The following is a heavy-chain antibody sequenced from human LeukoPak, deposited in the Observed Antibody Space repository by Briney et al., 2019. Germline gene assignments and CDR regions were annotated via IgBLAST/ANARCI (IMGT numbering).Heavy chain of an antibody. Sequence: ASVKVSCKASGGTFSSYAISWVRQAPGQGLEWMGGIIPIFGTANYAQKFQGRVTITTDESTSTAYMELSSLRSEDTAVYYCARGAYFSITIFGVVTTPSDAFDIWGQGTMVTVSS. J-gene: IGHJ3*02. CDR3: ARGAYFSITIFGVVTTPSDAFDI. D-gene: IGHD3-3*01. V-gene: IGHV1-69*05. CDR1: GGTFSSYA. CDR2: IIPIFGTA.